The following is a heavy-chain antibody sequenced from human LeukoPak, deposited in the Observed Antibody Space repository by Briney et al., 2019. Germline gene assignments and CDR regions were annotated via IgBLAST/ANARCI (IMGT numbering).Heavy chain of an antibody. CDR2: MYYSGNT. D-gene: IGHD5-24*01. J-gene: IGHJ4*02. Sequence: SETLSLTCNVSGGSISSYYWSWIRQPPGKGLEWIGYMYYSGNTNYNPSLKSRVTTSVDSSKNQFSLKLSSVTAADTAVYYCARSVGWLQEYDYWGQGTLVTVSS. CDR1: GGSISSYY. CDR3: ARSVGWLQEYDY. V-gene: IGHV4-59*08.